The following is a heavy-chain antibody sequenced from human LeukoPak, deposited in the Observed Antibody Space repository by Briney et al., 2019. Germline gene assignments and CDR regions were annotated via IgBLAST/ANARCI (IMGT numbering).Heavy chain of an antibody. D-gene: IGHD1-1*01. Sequence: PSQTLSLTCAVSGGSISSGGYSWSWIRQPPGKGLEWIGYIYHSGSTYYNPSLKSRVTISVDTSKNQFSLKLSSVTAADTAVYYCARVGGTNYYYYGMDVWGQGTTVTVSS. CDR2: IYHSGST. CDR1: GGSISSGGYS. V-gene: IGHV4-30-2*01. CDR3: ARVGGTNYYYYGMDV. J-gene: IGHJ6*02.